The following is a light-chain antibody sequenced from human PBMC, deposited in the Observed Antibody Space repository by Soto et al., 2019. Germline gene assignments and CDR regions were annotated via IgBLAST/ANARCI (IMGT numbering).Light chain of an antibody. V-gene: IGKV3-11*01. J-gene: IGKJ3*01. CDR1: QSVSSD. CDR3: QLYGNSPPGVT. CDR2: DAS. Sequence: EIVLTQSPATLSLSPGERATLSCRASQSVSSDLAWYQQKPGQAPRLLIYDASYRATGVPLWFSGSGSGTDFTLTISRLEPEDFAVYYCQLYGNSPPGVTFGPGTKVDIK.